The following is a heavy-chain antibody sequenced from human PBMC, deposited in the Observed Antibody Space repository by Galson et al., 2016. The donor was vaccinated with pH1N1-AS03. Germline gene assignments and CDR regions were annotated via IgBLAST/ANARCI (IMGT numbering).Heavy chain of an antibody. Sequence: LSLTCTVSGGSISSYFWSWIRQPPGKGLEWIGYIYYNGRTNYNPSLKSRVTISVDTPKNQFSLKLSSVTAADTAVYYCARQYYAEVDYYYYGMDVWGQGTTVTVSS. D-gene: IGHD2-2*01. CDR1: GGSISSYF. CDR3: ARQYYAEVDYYYYGMDV. V-gene: IGHV4-59*08. J-gene: IGHJ6*02. CDR2: IYYNGRT.